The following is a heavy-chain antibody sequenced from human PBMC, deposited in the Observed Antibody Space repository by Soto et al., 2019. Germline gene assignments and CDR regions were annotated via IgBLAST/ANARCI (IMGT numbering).Heavy chain of an antibody. CDR1: GYTFTGFY. CDR3: ARDPGPYGDYTS. CDR2: INPNNGGT. D-gene: IGHD4-17*01. Sequence: ASVKVSCKASGYTFTGFYMHWVRQAPGQGLEWMGWINPNNGGTNYVQKFQDRVTMTRDTSITTAYMELSGLRSDDTAVYYGARDPGPYGDYTSWGQGTLVTVSS. V-gene: IGHV1-2*02. J-gene: IGHJ5*02.